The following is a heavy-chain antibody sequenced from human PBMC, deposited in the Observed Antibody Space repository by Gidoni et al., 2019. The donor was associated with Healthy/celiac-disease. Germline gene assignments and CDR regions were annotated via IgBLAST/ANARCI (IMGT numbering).Heavy chain of an antibody. V-gene: IGHV1-69*01. Sequence: QVQLVQSGAEVKKPGSSVKVSCKASGGTFSSYAISWVPQAPGQGLEWMGGIIPIFGTANYAQKFQGRVTITADESTSTAYMELSSLRSEDTAVYYCATLPGHCSSTSCADSLYYYYYYMDVWGKGTTVTVSS. CDR2: IIPIFGTA. D-gene: IGHD2-2*01. CDR3: ATLPGHCSSTSCADSLYYYYYYMDV. CDR1: GGTFSSYA. J-gene: IGHJ6*03.